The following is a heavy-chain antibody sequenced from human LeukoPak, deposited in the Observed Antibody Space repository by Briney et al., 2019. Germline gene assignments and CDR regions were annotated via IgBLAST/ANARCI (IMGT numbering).Heavy chain of an antibody. CDR1: GGTFSSYA. Sequence: SVKVSCKASGGTFSSYAISWVRQAPGQGLEWTGRIIPIFGIANYAQKFQGRVTITADKSTSTAYMELSSLRSEDTAVYYCARGHCSSTSCYLPFYYYGMDVWGQGTTVTVSS. CDR3: ARGHCSSTSCYLPFYYYGMDV. V-gene: IGHV1-69*04. J-gene: IGHJ6*02. D-gene: IGHD2-2*01. CDR2: IIPIFGIA.